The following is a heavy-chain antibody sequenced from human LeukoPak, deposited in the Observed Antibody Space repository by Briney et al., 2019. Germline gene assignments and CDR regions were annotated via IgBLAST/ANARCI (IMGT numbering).Heavy chain of an antibody. CDR1: GGSISSSSYY. J-gene: IGHJ6*02. Sequence: PSETLSLTCTVSGGSISSSSYYWGWIRQPPGKGLEWIGSIYYSGSTYYNPSLKSRVTIPVDTSKNQFSLKLSSVTAADTAVYYCARGSPHLSSGWYWVPNYYYGMDVWGQGTTVTVSS. V-gene: IGHV4-39*01. CDR3: ARGSPHLSSGWYWVPNYYYGMDV. CDR2: IYYSGST. D-gene: IGHD6-19*01.